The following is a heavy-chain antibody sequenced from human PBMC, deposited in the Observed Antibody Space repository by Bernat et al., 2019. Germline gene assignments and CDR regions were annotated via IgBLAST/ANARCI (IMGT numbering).Heavy chain of an antibody. Sequence: EVHLVESGGGLVQPGGSLRLSCAASGFTVSSNYMSWVRQAPGKGLEWVSVIYSGGSTYYADSVKGRFTISRDNSKNTLYLQMNSLRAEDTAVYYCARDFQYDFWSVRHDAFDIWGQGTMVTVSS. J-gene: IGHJ3*02. CDR3: ARDFQYDFWSVRHDAFDI. D-gene: IGHD3-3*01. CDR1: GFTVSSNY. CDR2: IYSGGST. V-gene: IGHV3-66*01.